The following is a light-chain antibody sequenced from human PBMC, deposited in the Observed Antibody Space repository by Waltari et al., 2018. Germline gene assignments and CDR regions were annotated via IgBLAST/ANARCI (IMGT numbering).Light chain of an antibody. V-gene: IGLV2-8*01. CDR1: NSDVGAYNY. J-gene: IGLJ1*01. CDR3: SSYAHNNHFV. Sequence: QSVLTQPPSATGSPGPSVPISCTGTNSDVGAYNYVSWYQQHPGKVPKLLIYEVTKRPSGVPDRFSGSKSGNTASLTASGLQADDEADYYCSSYAHNNHFVFGTGTKVTVL. CDR2: EVT.